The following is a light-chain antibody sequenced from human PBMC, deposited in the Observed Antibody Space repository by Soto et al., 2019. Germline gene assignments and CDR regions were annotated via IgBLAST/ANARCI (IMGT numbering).Light chain of an antibody. CDR3: QQRSNWQRT. J-gene: IGKJ1*01. CDR1: QSVSSY. CDR2: DAS. V-gene: IGKV3-11*02. Sequence: EIVLTQSPATLSLSPGERATLSCRASQSVSSYLAWFQQKPGQAPRLLIYDASNRATGIPARFSGSGSGRYFTLTISSLEPEDFAVYYCQQRSNWQRTFGQGTKVEI.